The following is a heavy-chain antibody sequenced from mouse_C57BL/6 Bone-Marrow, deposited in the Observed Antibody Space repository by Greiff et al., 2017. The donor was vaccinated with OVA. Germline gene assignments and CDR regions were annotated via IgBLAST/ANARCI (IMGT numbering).Heavy chain of an antibody. CDR1: GYTFTSYW. D-gene: IGHD2-14*01. CDR3: ARGYCFYAMDY. J-gene: IGHJ4*01. Sequence: VQLQQSGAELVKPGASVKMSCKASGYTFTSYWITWVKQRPGQGLEWIGDIYPGSGSTNYNEKFKSKATLTVDTSSSTAYMQLSSLTSEDSAVYYCARGYCFYAMDYWGQGTSVTVSS. CDR2: IYPGSGST. V-gene: IGHV1-55*01.